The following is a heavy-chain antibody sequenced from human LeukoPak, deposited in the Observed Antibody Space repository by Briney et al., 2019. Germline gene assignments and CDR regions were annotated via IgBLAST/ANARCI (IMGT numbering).Heavy chain of an antibody. CDR3: ARKRYYYYGMDV. CDR2: INHSGST. Sequence: PGGSLRLSCAASGFTFSSYAMSWVRQPPGKGLEWIGEINHSGSTNYNPSLKSRVTISVDTSKNQFSLKLSSVTAADTAVYYCARKRYYYYGMDVWGQGTTVTVSS. J-gene: IGHJ6*02. V-gene: IGHV4-34*01. CDR1: GFTFSSYA.